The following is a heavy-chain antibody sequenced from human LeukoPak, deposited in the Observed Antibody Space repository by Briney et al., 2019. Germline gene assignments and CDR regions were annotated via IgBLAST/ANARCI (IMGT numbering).Heavy chain of an antibody. J-gene: IGHJ4*02. D-gene: IGHD3-22*01. V-gene: IGHV4-61*02. Sequence: SQTLSLTCTVSGGSISSGGYYWSWIRQPAGKGLEWIGRIYTSGSTNYNPSLKSRVTMSVDTSKNQFSLKLSSVTAADTAVYYCARGTYYYDSSGYYYFDYWGQGTLVTVSS. CDR3: ARGTYYYDSSGYYYFDY. CDR2: IYTSGST. CDR1: GGSISSGGYY.